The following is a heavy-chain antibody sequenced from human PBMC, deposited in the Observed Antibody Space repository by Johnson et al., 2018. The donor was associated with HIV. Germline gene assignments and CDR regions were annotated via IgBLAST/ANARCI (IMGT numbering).Heavy chain of an antibody. CDR3: ARRGLGINYAFDI. D-gene: IGHD1-14*01. Sequence: VQLVESGGGLVQPGRSLRLSCAASGISVSSYYMSWVRQAPGKGLEWVSVIYSGGSTYYADSVKGRFTISRDNSKNTLYLQMNSLRAEDTAVYYCARRGLGINYAFDIWGQGTMVTVSS. CDR2: IYSGGST. J-gene: IGHJ3*02. V-gene: IGHV3-66*01. CDR1: GISVSSYY.